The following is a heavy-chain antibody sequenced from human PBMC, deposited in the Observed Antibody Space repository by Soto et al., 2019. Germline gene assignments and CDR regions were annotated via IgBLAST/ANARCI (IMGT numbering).Heavy chain of an antibody. J-gene: IGHJ5*02. V-gene: IGHV4-30-2*01. D-gene: IGHD3-3*02. Sequence: SETLSLTCTVSGGSISSGGYSWSWIRQPPGKGLEWIGYIYHSGSTYYNPSLKSRVTISVDRSKNQFSLKLSSVTAADTAVYYCARGPPFFPWGQGTLVTVSS. CDR3: ARGPPFFP. CDR1: GGSISSGGYS. CDR2: IYHSGST.